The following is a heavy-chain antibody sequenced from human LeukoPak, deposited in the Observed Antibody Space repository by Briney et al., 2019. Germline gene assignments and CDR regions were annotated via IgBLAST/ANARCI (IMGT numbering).Heavy chain of an antibody. CDR3: ARDRGSSGWSGLNYYYYGMDV. D-gene: IGHD6-19*01. CDR1: GCSISSYY. Sequence: PSETLSLTCTVSGCSISSYYWSWVRQAPGKGLEWVANIKQDGSEKYYVDSVKGRFTISRDNAKNSLYLQMNSLRAEDTAVYYCARDRGSSGWSGLNYYYYGMDVWGQGTTVTVSS. CDR2: IKQDGSEK. J-gene: IGHJ6*02. V-gene: IGHV3-7*01.